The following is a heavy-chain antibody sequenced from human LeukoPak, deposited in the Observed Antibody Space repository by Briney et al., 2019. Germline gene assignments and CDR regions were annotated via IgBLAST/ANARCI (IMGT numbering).Heavy chain of an antibody. CDR1: GFTFSSYG. CDR3: AKDFEQQLGEDY. Sequence: GGSLRLSCAASGFTFSSYGMHWVRQAPGKGLEWVAFIRYDGSNEYYADSVKGRFTISRDNSKNTLYLQMNSLRAEDTAVYYCAKDFEQQLGEDYWGQGTLVTVSS. D-gene: IGHD6-13*01. CDR2: IRYDGSNE. J-gene: IGHJ4*02. V-gene: IGHV3-30*02.